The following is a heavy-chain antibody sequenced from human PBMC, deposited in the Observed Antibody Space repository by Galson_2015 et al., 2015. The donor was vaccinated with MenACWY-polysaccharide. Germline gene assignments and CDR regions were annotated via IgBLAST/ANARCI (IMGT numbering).Heavy chain of an antibody. CDR1: GGSISSGGYY. CDR2: IHYSGST. D-gene: IGHD1-26*01. V-gene: IGHV4-31*03. CDR3: ARWRVGAAGLDH. J-gene: IGHJ4*02. Sequence: TLSLTCTVSGGSISSGGYYWSWIRQHPGKGLEWIGYIHYSGSTYYNPSLKSRVTVSVDTSKNQFSLKLSSVSAADTAVYYCARWRVGAAGLDHWGQGTPVTVSS.